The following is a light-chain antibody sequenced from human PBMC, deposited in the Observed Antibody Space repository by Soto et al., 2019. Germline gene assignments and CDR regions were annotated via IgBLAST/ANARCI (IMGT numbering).Light chain of an antibody. V-gene: IGKV1-5*01. CDR1: ESIDNW. CDR2: AAS. CDR3: QQYHTDWT. Sequence: DRQSAESASTLSAAGVDTVTITCRASESIDNWLAWYQQKPGKAPKLLIFAASTLVRGVPSRFSGRGSGTEFTLTISTLHPDDYATFYCQQYHTDWTFGQGTKVDIK. J-gene: IGKJ1*01.